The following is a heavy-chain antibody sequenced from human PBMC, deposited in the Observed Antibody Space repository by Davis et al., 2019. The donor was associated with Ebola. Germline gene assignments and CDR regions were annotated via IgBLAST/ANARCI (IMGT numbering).Heavy chain of an antibody. J-gene: IGHJ4*02. D-gene: IGHD3-16*01. CDR2: IKQDGSEK. CDR1: GFTVSSNY. Sequence: GGSLRLSCAASGFTVSSNYMSWVRQAPGKGLEWVANIKQDGSEKYYVDSVKGRFTISRDNAKNSLYLQMNSLRAEDTAVYYCARMGGDYWGQGTLVTVSS. CDR3: ARMGGDY. V-gene: IGHV3-7*03.